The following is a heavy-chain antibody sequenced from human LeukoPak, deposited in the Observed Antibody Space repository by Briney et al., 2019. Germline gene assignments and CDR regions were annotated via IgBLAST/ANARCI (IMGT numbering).Heavy chain of an antibody. D-gene: IGHD5-12*01. CDR1: GGSISSYY. CDR3: ARDLSGYDDY. CDR2: IYYSGST. J-gene: IGHJ4*02. Sequence: SSETLSLTCTVSGGSISSYYWSWIRQPPGKGLEWIGYIYYSGSTNYNPSLKSRVTISVDTSKNQFSLKLSSVTAADTAVYYCARDLSGYDDYWGQGTLVTVSS. V-gene: IGHV4-59*01.